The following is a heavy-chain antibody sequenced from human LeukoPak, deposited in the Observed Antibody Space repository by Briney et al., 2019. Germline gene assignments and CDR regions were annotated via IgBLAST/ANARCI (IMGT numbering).Heavy chain of an antibody. J-gene: IGHJ4*02. CDR1: GYTFTSYG. Sequence: ASVKVSCKASGYTFTSYGISWVRQAPGQGLEWMGWISAYNGNTNYAQKLQGRVTMTTDTSTSTAYMELRSLRSDDTAVYYGARQSRLLWFGGGTSTYYFDYWGQGTLVTVSS. D-gene: IGHD3-10*01. CDR2: ISAYNGNT. V-gene: IGHV1-18*01. CDR3: ARQSRLLWFGGGTSTYYFDY.